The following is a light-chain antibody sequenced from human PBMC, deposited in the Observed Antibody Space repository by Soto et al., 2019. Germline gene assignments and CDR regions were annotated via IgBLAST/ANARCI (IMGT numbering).Light chain of an antibody. CDR1: QSVSSTS. V-gene: IGKV3-20*01. CDR3: QQYGSSPLT. CDR2: GAS. Sequence: EIVLTQSPGTLSLSPGDRATLSCRASQSVSSTSSAWYQQKPGQAPRLLIYGASNRATGIPDRFSGSGSGTDFPLTISRLEPEDFAMYYCQQYGSSPLTFGGGTKVEIK. J-gene: IGKJ4*01.